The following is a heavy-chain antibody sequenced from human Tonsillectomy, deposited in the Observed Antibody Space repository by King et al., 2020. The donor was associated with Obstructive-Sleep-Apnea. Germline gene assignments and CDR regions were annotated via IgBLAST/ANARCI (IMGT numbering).Heavy chain of an antibody. J-gene: IGHJ4*02. CDR1: GFTFSSYA. V-gene: IGHV3-30*04. Sequence: QVQLVESGGGVVQPGRSLRLSCAASGFTFSSYAMHWVRQAPGKGLEWGAVISYDGSNKYYADSVKGRFTISRDNSKNTLYLQMNSLRAEDTAVYYCARDWFYYGSGSYYNEIPLGYWGQGTLVTVSS. CDR3: ARDWFYYGSGSYYNEIPLGY. D-gene: IGHD3-10*01. CDR2: ISYDGSNK.